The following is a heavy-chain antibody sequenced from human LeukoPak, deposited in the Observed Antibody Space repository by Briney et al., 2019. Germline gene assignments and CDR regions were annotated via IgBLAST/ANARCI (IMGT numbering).Heavy chain of an antibody. Sequence: ASVKVSCKASGYTFIGYYMYWVRQAPEQGLEWMGWINPNSGGTNYAQKFQGRVTMTRDTSISTAYMELGRLRSDDTAVYYCAREGDIVATTIDYWGQGTLVTVSS. CDR2: INPNSGGT. CDR3: AREGDIVATTIDY. D-gene: IGHD5-12*01. J-gene: IGHJ4*02. V-gene: IGHV1-2*02. CDR1: GYTFIGYY.